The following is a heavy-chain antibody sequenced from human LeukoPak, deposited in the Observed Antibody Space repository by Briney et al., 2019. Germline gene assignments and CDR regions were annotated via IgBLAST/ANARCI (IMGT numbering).Heavy chain of an antibody. CDR1: GFTFSSYA. J-gene: IGHJ4*02. V-gene: IGHV3-7*01. CDR3: ARHVAAGTVDY. CDR2: INDVGSDK. Sequence: PGGSLRLSCAASGFTFSSYAMSWVRQAPGKGLEWVGNINDVGSDKYYVDSVNGRFTFSRDNVKNLLYLQMNNLRAEDAAVYYCARHVAAGTVDYWGQGTLVTVSS. D-gene: IGHD6-13*01.